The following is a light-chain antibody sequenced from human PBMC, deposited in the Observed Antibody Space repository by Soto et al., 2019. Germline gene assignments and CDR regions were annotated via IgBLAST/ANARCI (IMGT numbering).Light chain of an antibody. Sequence: QSVLTQPPSVSGAPGQRVTISCTGSSSNIGAGYDVHWYQQLPGTAPKLLIYGNSNRPSGVPDRFSGSKSGTSASLAITGLQAEDVADYYCQSYDSSQSALFGGGPPLTVL. CDR3: QSYDSSQSAL. CDR2: GNS. CDR1: SSNIGAGYD. V-gene: IGLV1-40*01. J-gene: IGLJ3*02.